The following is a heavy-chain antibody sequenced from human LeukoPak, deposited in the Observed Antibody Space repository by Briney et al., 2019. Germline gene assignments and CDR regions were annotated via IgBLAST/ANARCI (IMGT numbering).Heavy chain of an antibody. V-gene: IGHV3-48*03. J-gene: IGHJ4*02. Sequence: GGSMRLSCAASGFTFSSYEMNWVRQAPGKGLEWVSYISSSGSTIYYADSVKGRFTISRDNAKNSLYLQMNSLRAEDTAVYYCARDPSIDRFQFFDYWGQGVLVTVSS. CDR2: ISSSGSTI. CDR1: GFTFSSYE. CDR3: ARDPSIDRFQFFDY. D-gene: IGHD3-9*01.